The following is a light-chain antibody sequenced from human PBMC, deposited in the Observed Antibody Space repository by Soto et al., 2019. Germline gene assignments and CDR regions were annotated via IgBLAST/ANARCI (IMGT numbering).Light chain of an antibody. Sequence: QSVLTQPASVSGSPGQSITISCAGTSSDVGGYNYVSWYQQHPGKAPKLMIYDVSNQPSGVSNRFSGSKSGNTASLTISGLQAEDEADYYCSSYPSSSTLYVFGTGTKVTVL. J-gene: IGLJ1*01. V-gene: IGLV2-14*01. CDR1: SSDVGGYNY. CDR2: DVS. CDR3: SSYPSSSTLYV.